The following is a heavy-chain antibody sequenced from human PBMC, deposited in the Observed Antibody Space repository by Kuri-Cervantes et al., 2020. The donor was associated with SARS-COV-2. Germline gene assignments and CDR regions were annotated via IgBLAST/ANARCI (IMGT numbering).Heavy chain of an antibody. CDR3: ARDVYMRRLDAFDI. CDR1: GFTFSSYA. J-gene: IGHJ3*02. V-gene: IGHV3-30-3*01. D-gene: IGHD1-1*01. CDR2: ISYDGSNK. Sequence: GESLKSSCAASGFTFSSYAMHWVRQAPGKGLEWVAVISYDGSNKYYADSVKGRFTIVRDNSKNTLYLQMNSLRAEDTVVYYCARDVYMRRLDAFDIWGQGTMVTVSS.